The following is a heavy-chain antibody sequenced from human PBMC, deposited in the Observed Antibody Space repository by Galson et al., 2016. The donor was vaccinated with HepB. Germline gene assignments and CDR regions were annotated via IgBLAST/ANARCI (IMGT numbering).Heavy chain of an antibody. D-gene: IGHD1/OR15-1a*01. CDR2: INPSGGST. CDR3: ARENNFRGGAEERHHAFDI. J-gene: IGHJ3*02. V-gene: IGHV1-46*01. CDR1: GNTLTSSY. Sequence: SVKVSCKASGNTLTSSYMHWVRQAPGQGLEWMGIINPSGGSTSYAQKFQGRVTMTRDTSTSTVYMELSSLRSEDTAVYYCARENNFRGGAEERHHAFDIWGQGTMVTVSS.